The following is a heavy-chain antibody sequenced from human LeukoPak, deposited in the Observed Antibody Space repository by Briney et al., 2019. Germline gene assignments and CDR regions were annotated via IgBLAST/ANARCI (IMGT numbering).Heavy chain of an antibody. CDR1: GGFISSSSYY. Sequence: SETLSLTCTVSGGFISSSSYYWGWIRQPPGKGLEWIGSIYYSGSTYYNPSLKSRVTISVDTSKNQFSLKLSSVTAADTAVNYCARAPGRIRGGPDYFDYWGQGTLVTVSS. V-gene: IGHV4-39*07. CDR2: IYYSGST. D-gene: IGHD3-10*01. CDR3: ARAPGRIRGGPDYFDY. J-gene: IGHJ4*02.